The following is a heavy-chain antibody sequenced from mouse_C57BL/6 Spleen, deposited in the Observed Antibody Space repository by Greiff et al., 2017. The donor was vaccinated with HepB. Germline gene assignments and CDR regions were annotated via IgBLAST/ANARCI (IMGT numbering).Heavy chain of an antibody. CDR1: GYSFTGYY. Sequence: EVQLQQSGPELVKPGASVKISCKASGYSFTGYYMNWVKQSPEKSLEWIGEINPSTGGTTYNQKFKAKATLTVDKSSSTAYMQLKGLTSDDSAVYYCVRDYDGAYWGQGTLVTVSA. D-gene: IGHD2-4*01. J-gene: IGHJ3*01. CDR2: INPSTGGT. CDR3: VRDYDGAY. V-gene: IGHV1-42*01.